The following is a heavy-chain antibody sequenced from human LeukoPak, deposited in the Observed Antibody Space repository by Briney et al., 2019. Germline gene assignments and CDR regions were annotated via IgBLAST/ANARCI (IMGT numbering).Heavy chain of an antibody. CDR2: IGNDESAT. Sequence: GGSLRLSCAVSGFTPRAYWMHWVRQAPGKGLEWVSNIGNDESATSYADSVKGRSTISRDDAKNTLYLEMTRLGAEDTAVYYCARGGFGHAMDVWGQGTTVTVSS. D-gene: IGHD3-10*01. CDR3: ARGGFGHAMDV. CDR1: GFTPRAYW. V-gene: IGHV3-74*01. J-gene: IGHJ6*02.